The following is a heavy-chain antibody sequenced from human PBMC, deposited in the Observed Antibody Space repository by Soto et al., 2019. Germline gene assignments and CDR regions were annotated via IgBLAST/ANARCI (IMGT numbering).Heavy chain of an antibody. D-gene: IGHD3-9*01. CDR1: GFTFSSYA. CDR2: ISGSGGST. J-gene: IGHJ4*02. CDR3: AKDGLYDILTGYAYYFDY. Sequence: GSLRLSCAASGFTFSSYAMSWVRQAPGKGLEWVSAISGSGGSTYYADSVKGRFTISRDNSKNTLYLQMNSLRAEDTAVYYCAKDGLYDILTGYAYYFDYWGQGTLVTVSS. V-gene: IGHV3-23*01.